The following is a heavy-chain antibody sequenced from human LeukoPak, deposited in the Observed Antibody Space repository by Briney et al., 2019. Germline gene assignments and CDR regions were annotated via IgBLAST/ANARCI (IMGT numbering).Heavy chain of an antibody. CDR1: GFTFSSYS. J-gene: IGHJ4*02. D-gene: IGHD3-3*01. Sequence: GGSLRLSCAASGFTFSSYSTNWVRQAPGKGLEWVSYISSSSSTIYYADSVKGRFTISRDNAKNSLYLQMNSLRAEDTAVYYCASIIREFWSGYFDYWGQGTLVTVSS. CDR2: ISSSSSTI. CDR3: ASIIREFWSGYFDY. V-gene: IGHV3-48*01.